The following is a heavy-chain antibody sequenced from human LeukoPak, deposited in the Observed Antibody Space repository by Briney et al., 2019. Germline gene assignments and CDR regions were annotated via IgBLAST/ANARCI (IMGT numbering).Heavy chain of an antibody. CDR1: GFTFSSYA. Sequence: GRSLRLSCAASGFTFSSYAMHWVRQAPGKGLEWVAVISYDGSNKYYADSVKGRFTMSRDNSRNTLYLQMNSLRAEDTALYYCAKDRNDTQKGLYYFDYWDQGTLVTVSS. CDR2: ISYDGSNK. J-gene: IGHJ4*02. D-gene: IGHD3-22*01. CDR3: AKDRNDTQKGLYYFDY. V-gene: IGHV3-30-3*01.